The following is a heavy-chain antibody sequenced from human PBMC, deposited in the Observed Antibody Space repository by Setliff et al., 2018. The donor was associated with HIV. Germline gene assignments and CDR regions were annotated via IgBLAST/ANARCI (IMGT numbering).Heavy chain of an antibody. CDR1: GASISSGSYY. CDR2: IYHSGTT. J-gene: IGHJ4*02. D-gene: IGHD5-12*01. Sequence: PSETLSLTCTVSGASISSGSYYWTWLRQSAGKGLEWIGSIYHSGTTYYNPSLRSRVTISVDTSKNQFSLKLSSVTAADTAVYYCARQGDGYNLYHVYYFDYWGQGTLVTVSS. V-gene: IGHV4-39*01. CDR3: ARQGDGYNLYHVYYFDY.